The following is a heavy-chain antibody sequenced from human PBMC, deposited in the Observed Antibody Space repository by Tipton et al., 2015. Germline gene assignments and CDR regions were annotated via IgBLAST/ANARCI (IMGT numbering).Heavy chain of an antibody. Sequence: TLSLTCAVSGYSISSGYHWGWIRQPPGKGLEWIASIYHSGRTHYNPSLKSRVTISVDTSKTQFSLKMSSVTASDTAVYYCARARGRHGGLFDYWGQGTLVTVSS. V-gene: IGHV4-38-2*01. CDR1: GYSISSGYH. D-gene: IGHD4-23*01. J-gene: IGHJ4*02. CDR3: ARARGRHGGLFDY. CDR2: IYHSGRT.